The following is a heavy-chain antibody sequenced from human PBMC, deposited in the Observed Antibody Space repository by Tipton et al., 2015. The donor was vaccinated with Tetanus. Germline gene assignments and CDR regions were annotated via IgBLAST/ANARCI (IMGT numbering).Heavy chain of an antibody. CDR1: GYTFSIYA. Sequence: QMQLVQSGAEVKKPGASVKVSCEASGYTFSIYAIGWVRQAPGQGLEWMGWIDPNSGGTVYAQKFQGRVTMTRDTSISTAYMELRSLRSDDTAVYYCARDRGDYIYYGMDVWGPGTTVTVS. CDR3: ARDRGDYIYYGMDV. D-gene: IGHD3-22*01. J-gene: IGHJ6*02. V-gene: IGHV1-2*02. CDR2: IDPNSGGT.